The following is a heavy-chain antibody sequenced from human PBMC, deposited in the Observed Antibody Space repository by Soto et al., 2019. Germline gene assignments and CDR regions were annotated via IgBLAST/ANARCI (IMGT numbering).Heavy chain of an antibody. J-gene: IGHJ4*02. D-gene: IGHD6-19*01. CDR2: INAGNGNT. Sequence: VKVSCKASGYTFTSYAMHWVRQAPGQRLEWMGWINAGNGNTKYSQKFQGRVTITRDTSASTAYMELSSLRSEDTAVYYCARDGVSSGWQPFDYWGQGTLVTVSS. CDR3: ARDGVSSGWQPFDY. V-gene: IGHV1-3*01. CDR1: GYTFTSYA.